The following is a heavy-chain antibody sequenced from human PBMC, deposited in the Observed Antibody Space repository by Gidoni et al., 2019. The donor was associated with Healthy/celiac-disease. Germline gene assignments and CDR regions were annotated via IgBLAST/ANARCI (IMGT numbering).Heavy chain of an antibody. CDR1: GFTFSSYA. V-gene: IGHV3-30*04. D-gene: IGHD2-15*01. CDR2: ISYDGSNK. J-gene: IGHJ6*02. Sequence: QVQLVESGGGVVQPGRSLRLSCAASGFTFSSYAMPWVRQAPGKGLEWVAVISYDGSNKYYADSVKGRFTIARDNSKNTLYLQMNSLRAEDTAVYYCARAKGGYCSGGSCYSYYYYGMDVWGQGTTVTVSS. CDR3: ARAKGGYCSGGSCYSYYYYGMDV.